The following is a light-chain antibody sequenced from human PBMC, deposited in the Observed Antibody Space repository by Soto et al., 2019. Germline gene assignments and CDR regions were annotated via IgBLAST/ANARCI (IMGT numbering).Light chain of an antibody. Sequence: EIVSTQSPATLSLSPAERATLSCRASQSVSSYLAWYQQTPGQAPRLLISDASNRATGIPARFSGSGSGTDFTLTISSLQPEDFATYYCQQANSFPLTFGGGTKVDIK. CDR2: DAS. CDR1: QSVSSY. J-gene: IGKJ4*01. CDR3: QQANSFPLT. V-gene: IGKV3-11*01.